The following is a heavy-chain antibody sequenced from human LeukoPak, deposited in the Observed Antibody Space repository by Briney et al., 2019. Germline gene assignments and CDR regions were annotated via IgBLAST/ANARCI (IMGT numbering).Heavy chain of an antibody. CDR3: ARGSDYGDLGGIDY. CDR1: GYTFTGYY. Sequence: ASVKVSCKASGYTFTGYYMHWVRQAPGQGLEWMGRINPNSGGTNYAQKLQGRVTMTTDTSTSTAYMELRSLRSDDTAVYYCARGSDYGDLGGIDYWGQGTLVTVSS. V-gene: IGHV1-2*06. D-gene: IGHD4-17*01. CDR2: INPNSGGT. J-gene: IGHJ4*02.